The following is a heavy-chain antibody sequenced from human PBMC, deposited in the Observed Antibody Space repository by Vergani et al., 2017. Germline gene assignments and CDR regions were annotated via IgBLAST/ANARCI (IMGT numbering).Heavy chain of an antibody. CDR1: GFTFSNAW. CDR2: IKSKTDGGTT. J-gene: IGHJ4*02. V-gene: IGHV3-15*01. D-gene: IGHD3/OR15-3a*01. CDR3: TTDLDWWELGGDY. Sequence: EVQLVESGGGLVKPGGSLRLSCAASGFTFSNAWMSWVRQAPGKGLEWVGRIKSKTDGGTTDYAAPVKGRFTISRDDSKNTLYLQINSLKTEDTAVYYCTTDLDWWELGGDYWGQGTLVTVSS.